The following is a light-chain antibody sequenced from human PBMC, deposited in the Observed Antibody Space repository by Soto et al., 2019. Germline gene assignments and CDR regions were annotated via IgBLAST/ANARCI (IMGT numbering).Light chain of an antibody. J-gene: IGLJ3*02. CDR1: SSNIGRNY. V-gene: IGLV1-47*01. CDR2: KNN. Sequence: QSVVSQPPSASETPGQRVTVSCSGSSSNIGRNYVYCNQQFPGTAPKLLIFKNNQRPSGVLDRFSGPKSGTSASLAISGLRSEDEADYYCETWDASLSGWVFGGGTKLTVL. CDR3: ETWDASLSGWV.